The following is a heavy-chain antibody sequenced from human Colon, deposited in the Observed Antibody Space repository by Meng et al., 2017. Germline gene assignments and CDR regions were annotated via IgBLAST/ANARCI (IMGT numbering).Heavy chain of an antibody. V-gene: IGHV1-2*06. CDR2: INPNSGGA. J-gene: IGHJ2*01. CDR1: AYTFAGYY. CDR3: AREGSVGDLRYFDL. Sequence: QVQVVQSGAEVKKPGASVKVSCKASAYTFAGYYMHWVRQAPGQGLEWMGRINPNSGGANYAQKFQGRDTMTRDTSISTAYMELSRLRSDDTAVYYCAREGSVGDLRYFDLWGRGTLVTVSS. D-gene: IGHD3-16*01.